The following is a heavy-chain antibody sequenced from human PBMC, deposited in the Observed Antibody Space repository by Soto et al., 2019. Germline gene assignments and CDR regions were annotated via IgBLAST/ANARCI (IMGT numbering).Heavy chain of an antibody. Sequence: SCTASGYTFTIYGMHWVRQAPGKGLEWVAVISYDGSNKYYADSVKGRFTISRDNSKNTLYLQMNSLRAEDTAVYYCAKDFTVEMATILGKAFDYWGQGTLVTAPQ. CDR1: GYTFTIYG. D-gene: IGHD5-12*01. V-gene: IGHV3-30*18. J-gene: IGHJ4*02. CDR3: AKDFTVEMATILGKAFDY. CDR2: ISYDGSNK.